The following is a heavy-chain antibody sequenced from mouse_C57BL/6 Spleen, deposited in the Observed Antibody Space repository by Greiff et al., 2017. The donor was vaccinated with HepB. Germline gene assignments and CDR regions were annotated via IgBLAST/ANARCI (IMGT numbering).Heavy chain of an antibody. CDR3: ASNYDYAMDY. D-gene: IGHD2-1*01. Sequence: EVQLQQSGAELVKPGASAKLSCTASGFNIKDYYMHWVKQRTEQGLEWIGRIDPEDGETKYAPKFQGKATITADTSSNTAYLQLSSLTSKDTAVYYCASNYDYAMDYWGQGTSVTVSS. CDR1: GFNIKDYY. V-gene: IGHV14-2*01. J-gene: IGHJ4*01. CDR2: IDPEDGET.